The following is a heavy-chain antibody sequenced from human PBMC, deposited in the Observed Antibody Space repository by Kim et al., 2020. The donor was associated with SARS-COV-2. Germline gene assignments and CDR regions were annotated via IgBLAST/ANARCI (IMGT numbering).Heavy chain of an antibody. CDR1: GGSISSSSYY. CDR3: ARVGSDLSSGWIY. V-gene: IGHV4-39*07. Sequence: SETLSLTCTVSGGSISSSSYYWGWIRQPPGKGLEWIGSIYYSGSTYYNPSLKSRVTISVDTSKNQFSLKLSSVTAADTAVYYCARVGSDLSSGWIYWGQGTLAPVSS. D-gene: IGHD6-19*01. CDR2: IYYSGST. J-gene: IGHJ4*02.